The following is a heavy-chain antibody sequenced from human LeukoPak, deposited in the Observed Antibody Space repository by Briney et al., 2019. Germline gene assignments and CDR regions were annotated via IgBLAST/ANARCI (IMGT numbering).Heavy chain of an antibody. CDR2: IYYSGST. Sequence: SETLSLTCTVSGGSISSYYWSWIRQPPGKGLEWIGYIYYSGSTNYNPSLKSRVTISVDTSKNQFSLKLSSVTAADTAVYYCARHGSSWYYFDYWGQGTLVTVSS. D-gene: IGHD6-13*01. CDR1: GGSISSYY. CDR3: ARHGSSWYYFDY. V-gene: IGHV4-59*08. J-gene: IGHJ4*02.